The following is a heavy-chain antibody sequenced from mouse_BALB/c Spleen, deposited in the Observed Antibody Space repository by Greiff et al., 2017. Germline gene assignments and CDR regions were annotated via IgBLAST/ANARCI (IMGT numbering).Heavy chain of an antibody. CDR1: GYTFTDYA. V-gene: IGHV1-67*01. CDR2: ISTYYGNT. Sequence: VQLQQSGPELVRPGVSVKISCKGSGYTFTDYAMHWVKQSHAKSLEWIGVISTYYGNTNYNQKFKGKATMTVDKSSSTAYMELARLTSEDSAIYYCAASGDGYYAFDYWGQGTTLTVSS. D-gene: IGHD2-3*01. CDR3: AASGDGYYAFDY. J-gene: IGHJ2*01.